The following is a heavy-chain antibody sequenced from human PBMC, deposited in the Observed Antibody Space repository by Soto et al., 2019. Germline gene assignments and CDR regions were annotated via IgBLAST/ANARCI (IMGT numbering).Heavy chain of an antibody. D-gene: IGHD3-10*01. J-gene: IGHJ6*03. Sequence: QVQLQQWGAGLLKPSETLSLTCAVYGGSFSGYYWSWIRQPPGKGLEWIGEINHSGSTNYNPSLKRRVTISVDASKNQFSLKLSSVTAADTAVYYCARGRVASGSYRGYYYYMDVWGKGTTVTVSS. V-gene: IGHV4-34*01. CDR3: ARGRVASGSYRGYYYYMDV. CDR2: INHSGST. CDR1: GGSFSGYY.